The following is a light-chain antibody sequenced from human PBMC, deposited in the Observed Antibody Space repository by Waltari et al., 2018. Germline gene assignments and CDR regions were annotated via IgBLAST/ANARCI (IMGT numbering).Light chain of an antibody. V-gene: IGLV5-45*01. CDR3: MILHNNAVV. J-gene: IGLJ3*02. CDR2: YRSDSTN. Sequence: QPVLNQPAPLSASHGAPVSLTCTLTTGISLCTYQIYRYHQRPGRPPQFLVKYRSDSTNERGSGVPSRFSGSRDTSANAGILLIAGLQSEDEADYYCMILHNNAVVFGGGTRLTVL. CDR1: TGISLCTYQ.